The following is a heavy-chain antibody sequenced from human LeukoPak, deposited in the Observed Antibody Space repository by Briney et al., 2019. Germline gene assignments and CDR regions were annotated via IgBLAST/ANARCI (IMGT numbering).Heavy chain of an antibody. CDR1: GYTFTGYY. CDR2: INPNSGGT. V-gene: IGHV1-2*02. Sequence: GASVKVSCKASGYTFTGYYMHWVRQAPGQGLEWMGWINPNSGGTNYAQKFQGRVTMTRDTSISTAYMELSRLRSDDTAVYYCARGGSYYDSSGYSYYYYYMDVWGKGTTATVSS. D-gene: IGHD3-22*01. CDR3: ARGGSYYDSSGYSYYYYYMDV. J-gene: IGHJ6*03.